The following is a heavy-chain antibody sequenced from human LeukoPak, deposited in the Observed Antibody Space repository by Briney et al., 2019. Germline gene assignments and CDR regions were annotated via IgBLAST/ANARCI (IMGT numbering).Heavy chain of an antibody. J-gene: IGHJ4*02. D-gene: IGHD1-1*01. CDR3: AKSKQLAPWDY. CDR1: GFTFSTYN. CDR2: ISGSGDST. Sequence: GGSLRLSCAASGFTFSTYNMNWVRQAPGKELEWVSTISGSGDSTYYADSVKGRFTISRDNSKNTLYLQMNSLRAEDTAVYYCAKSKQLAPWDYWGQGTLVTVSS. V-gene: IGHV3-23*01.